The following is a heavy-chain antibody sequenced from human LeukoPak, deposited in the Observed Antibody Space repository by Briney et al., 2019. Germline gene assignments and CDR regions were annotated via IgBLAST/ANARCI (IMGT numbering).Heavy chain of an antibody. CDR2: ISSSSSYI. D-gene: IGHD6-13*01. CDR1: GFTVSSNY. V-gene: IGHV3-21*01. J-gene: IGHJ4*02. Sequence: GGSLRLSCAASGFTVSSNYMNWVRQAPGKGLEWVSSISSSSSYIYYADSVKGRFTISRDNAKNSLYLQMNSLRAKDTAVYYCARDPIAAAGTRYFDYWGQGTLVTVSS. CDR3: ARDPIAAAGTRYFDY.